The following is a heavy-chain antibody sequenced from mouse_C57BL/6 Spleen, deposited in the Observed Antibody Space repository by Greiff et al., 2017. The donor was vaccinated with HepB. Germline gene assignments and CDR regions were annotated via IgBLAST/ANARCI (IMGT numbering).Heavy chain of an antibody. Sequence: QVQLQQSGAELVRPGASVTLSCKASGYTFTDYEMHWVKQTPVHGLEWIGAIDPETGGTAYNQKFKGKAILTADKSSSTAYMELRSLTSEDSAVYYCTVYGSRGGYAMDYWGQGTSVTVSS. CDR1: GYTFTDYE. CDR2: IDPETGGT. V-gene: IGHV1-15*01. CDR3: TVYGSRGGYAMDY. D-gene: IGHD1-1*01. J-gene: IGHJ4*01.